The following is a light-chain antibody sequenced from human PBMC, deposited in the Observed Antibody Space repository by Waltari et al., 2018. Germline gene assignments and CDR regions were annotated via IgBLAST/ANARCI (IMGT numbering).Light chain of an antibody. Sequence: QSVLTQPPSVSGAPGQRVTISCTGSSSNIGAGYDVHWYQQLPGTAPKLLIYGNGKRPSGVPDRFSGSKSGTSASLAITGLQAEDEADYYCQSYDSSLSGPVVFGGGTNLTVL. CDR1: SSNIGAGYD. CDR3: QSYDSSLSGPVV. V-gene: IGLV1-40*01. J-gene: IGLJ2*01. CDR2: GNG.